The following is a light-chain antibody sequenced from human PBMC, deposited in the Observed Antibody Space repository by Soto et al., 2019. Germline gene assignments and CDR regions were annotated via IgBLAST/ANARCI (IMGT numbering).Light chain of an antibody. CDR3: QQYGSSVKT. CDR2: GAS. V-gene: IGKV3-20*01. Sequence: EIVLTQSPGTLSLSPGEIATLSFRASQSVSNNYLAWYQQKPGQAPSLLIFGASNRAPDIPDRFSGSGSGTDFTLTISRLEPEDFAVYFCQQYGSSVKTFGQGTKVDI. J-gene: IGKJ1*01. CDR1: QSVSNNY.